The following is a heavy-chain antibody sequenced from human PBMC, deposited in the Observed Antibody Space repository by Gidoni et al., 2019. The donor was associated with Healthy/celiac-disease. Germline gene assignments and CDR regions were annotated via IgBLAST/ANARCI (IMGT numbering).Heavy chain of an antibody. V-gene: IGHV3-9*01. D-gene: IGHD6-19*01. J-gene: IGHJ3*02. CDR2: ISWNSGSI. Sequence: EVQLVESGGGLVQPGRSLRLSCAASGFTLDDYAMHWVRQAPGKGLEWVSGISWNSGSIGYADSVKGRFTISRDNAKNSLYLQMNSLRAEDTALYYCAKDIAGWHEGNAFDIWGQGTMVTVSS. CDR3: AKDIAGWHEGNAFDI. CDR1: GFTLDDYA.